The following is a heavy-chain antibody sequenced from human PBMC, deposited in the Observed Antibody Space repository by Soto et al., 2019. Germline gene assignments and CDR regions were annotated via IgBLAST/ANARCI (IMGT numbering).Heavy chain of an antibody. D-gene: IGHD3-10*01. CDR1: GGSLKGYG. CDR3: ARVLYYASGSYSPYAMHV. J-gene: IGHJ6*02. V-gene: IGHV1-69*01. CDR2: VSPLFGAA. Sequence: QVQLVQSGAEVRKPGSSVKVSCKASGGSLKGYGIGWVRQAPGQGLEWLGGVSPLFGAANYAQKFQARVTISADASTSTVNMELSSLTSEDTALYYCARVLYYASGSYSPYAMHVWGQGTPVTVSS.